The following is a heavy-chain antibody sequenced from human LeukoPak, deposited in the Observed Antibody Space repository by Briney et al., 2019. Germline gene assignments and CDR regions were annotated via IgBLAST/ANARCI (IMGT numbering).Heavy chain of an antibody. V-gene: IGHV4-39*07. CDR2: IYYSGST. Sequence: MASETLSLTCTVSGGSISSSSYYWGWIRQPPGKGPEWIGSIYYSGSTYYNPSLKSRVTISVDTSKNQFSLKLSSVTAADTAVYYCARGNYGSGSFIYYFDYWGQGTLVTVSS. J-gene: IGHJ4*02. D-gene: IGHD3-10*01. CDR3: ARGNYGSGSFIYYFDY. CDR1: GGSISSSSYY.